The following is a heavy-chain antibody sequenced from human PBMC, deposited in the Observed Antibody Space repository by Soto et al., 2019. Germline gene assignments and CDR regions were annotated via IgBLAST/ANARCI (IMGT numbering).Heavy chain of an antibody. D-gene: IGHD3-16*01. Sequence: SETLSVTCTVAGGYISSYYWSWIRQPTGKGLEWIGYIYYSGSTNYNPSLKSRVTISVDTSKNQFSLKLSSVTAADTAVYYCAARGGAGAAYYYYGMDVWGQGTTVTVSS. J-gene: IGHJ6*02. V-gene: IGHV4-59*01. CDR1: GGYISSYY. CDR2: IYYSGST. CDR3: AARGGAGAAYYYYGMDV.